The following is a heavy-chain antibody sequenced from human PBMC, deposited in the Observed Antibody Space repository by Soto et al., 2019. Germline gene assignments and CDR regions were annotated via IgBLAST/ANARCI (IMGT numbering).Heavy chain of an antibody. Sequence: SETLSLTSAVSDGSIRSGGYSWSWIRQPPGKGLEWIGYIYHSGSTYYNPSLKSRVTISVDRSKNQFSLKLSSVTAADTAAYYCARVPDRWGQGTLVTVSS. CDR1: DGSIRSGGYS. D-gene: IGHD2-2*01. CDR2: IYHSGST. V-gene: IGHV4-30-2*01. CDR3: ARVPDR. J-gene: IGHJ5*02.